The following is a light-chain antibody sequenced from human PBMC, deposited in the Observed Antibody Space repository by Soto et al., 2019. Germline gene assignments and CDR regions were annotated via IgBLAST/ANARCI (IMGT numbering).Light chain of an antibody. CDR3: KSYTGSNTYV. CDR2: KSN. Sequence: QSVLTQPPSASATPGQRVTISCSGSSSNIGSNTVNWYQQLPGTAPKLLMYKSNQRPSGVPDRFSGSKSGNTASLTVSGLQAADEADYFCKSYTGSNTYVFGSGTKVTVL. J-gene: IGLJ1*01. CDR1: SSNIGSNT. V-gene: IGLV1-44*01.